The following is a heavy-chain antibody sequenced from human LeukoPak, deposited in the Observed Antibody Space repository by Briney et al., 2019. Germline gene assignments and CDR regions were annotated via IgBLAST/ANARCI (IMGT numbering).Heavy chain of an antibody. CDR2: ISWNSGSI. D-gene: IGHD6-19*01. V-gene: IGHV3-9*01. CDR1: GFTFDDYA. J-gene: IGHJ3*02. CDR3: AKDIGAVAGYAFDI. Sequence: PGRSLRLSCAASGFTFDDYAMHWVRQAPGKGLEWVSGISWNSGSIGYADSVKGRFTISRDNAKNSLYLQMNSLRAEDTALYYCAKDIGAVAGYAFDIWGQGTMVIVSS.